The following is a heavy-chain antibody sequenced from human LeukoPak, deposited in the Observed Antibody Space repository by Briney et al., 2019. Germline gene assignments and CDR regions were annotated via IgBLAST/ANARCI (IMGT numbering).Heavy chain of an antibody. D-gene: IGHD3-3*01. J-gene: IGHJ4*02. CDR2: ISANGGET. Sequence: GGSLRLYCAASGFTFSIYAMNWVRQAPGKGLEWVSSISANGGETHYADSVKGRFTISRDNSKNTLYLQINNPRVEDTVVYYCAKRYYDFPLDYWGQGTLVTVSS. CDR3: AKRYYDFPLDY. V-gene: IGHV3-23*01. CDR1: GFTFSIYA.